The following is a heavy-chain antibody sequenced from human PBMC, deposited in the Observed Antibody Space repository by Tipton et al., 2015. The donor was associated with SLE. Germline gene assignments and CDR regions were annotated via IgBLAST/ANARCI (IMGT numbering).Heavy chain of an antibody. J-gene: IGHJ3*02. CDR3: ARLYSGHAGDAFDI. V-gene: IGHV4-39*01. Sequence: TLSLTCTVSGGSISSSSYYRGWIRQPPGKGLEWIGSIYYSGSTCYNPSLKSRVTISVDTSKNQFSLKLSSMTAADTAVYYCARLYSGHAGDAFDIWGQGTMVTVSS. CDR1: GGSISSSSYY. D-gene: IGHD5-12*01. CDR2: IYYSGST.